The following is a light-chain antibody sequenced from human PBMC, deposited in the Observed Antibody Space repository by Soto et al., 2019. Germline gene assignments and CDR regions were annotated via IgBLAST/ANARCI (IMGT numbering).Light chain of an antibody. CDR1: QSVSSY. J-gene: IGKJ2*01. CDR3: LQDYNYPYS. V-gene: IGKV3-11*01. CDR2: DAS. Sequence: EIVLTQSPATLSLSPGERATLSCRASQSVSSYLAWYQQKPGQAPRLLIYDASNRATGIPARFSGSGSGTDFTLTISSLEPEDFATYFCLQDYNYPYSFGQGTKLEIK.